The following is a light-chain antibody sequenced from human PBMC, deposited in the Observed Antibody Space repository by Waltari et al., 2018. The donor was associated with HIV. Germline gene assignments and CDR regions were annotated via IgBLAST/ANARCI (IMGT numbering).Light chain of an antibody. V-gene: IGKV1-33*01. Sequence: DIQMTQSPSSLSASVGDRVTITCQASQDISNYLNWYQQKPGKAPKLLIYDASNLETGVPSRFSGSGSGTDFTFTISSLRPEDIATYYCQQYDNLLGTFGGGTKVEIK. CDR1: QDISNY. J-gene: IGKJ4*01. CDR2: DAS. CDR3: QQYDNLLGT.